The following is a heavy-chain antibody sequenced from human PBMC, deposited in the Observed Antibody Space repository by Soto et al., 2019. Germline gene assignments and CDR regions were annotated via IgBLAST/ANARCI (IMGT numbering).Heavy chain of an antibody. CDR2: ISAYNGNT. J-gene: IGHJ5*02. D-gene: IGHD2-15*01. CDR1: GYTFTSYG. CDR3: ARDYGGNYYPWFDP. Sequence: GASVKVSCKASGYTFTSYGISWVRQAPGQGLEWMGWISAYNGNTNYAQKLQGRVTMTTDTSTSTAYMELRSLRSDDTAVYYCARDYGGNYYPWFDPWGQGTLVTVSS. V-gene: IGHV1-18*04.